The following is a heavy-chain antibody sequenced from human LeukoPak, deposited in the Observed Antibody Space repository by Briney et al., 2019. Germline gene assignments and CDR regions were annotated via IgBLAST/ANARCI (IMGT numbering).Heavy chain of an antibody. D-gene: IGHD6-13*01. J-gene: IGHJ5*02. CDR3: ARVMSIAAAGSNWFDP. CDR1: GYTFTSYD. V-gene: IGHV1-8*01. CDR2: MNPNSGNT. Sequence: ASVKVSCKASGYTFTSYDINWVRQATGQGLEWMGWMNPNSGNTGYAQKFQGRVTMTRNTSISTAYMELSSLRSEDTAVYYCARVMSIAAAGSNWFDPWGQGTLVTASS.